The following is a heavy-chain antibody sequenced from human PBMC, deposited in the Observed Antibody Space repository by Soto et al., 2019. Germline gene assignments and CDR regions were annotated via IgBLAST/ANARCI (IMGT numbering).Heavy chain of an antibody. Sequence: EVQLVESGGGLVQPGGSLRLSCAASGFNVSSNYMSWVRQAPGKGLEWVSVIYSGGSTYYAASVKGRFTISRDNSKNTLSLQMNSLRAEDTAVYYCARDRVATRQEYYYYYMDVWGKGTTVTVSS. CDR3: ARDRVATRQEYYYYYMDV. CDR2: IYSGGST. J-gene: IGHJ6*03. CDR1: GFNVSSNY. D-gene: IGHD5-12*01. V-gene: IGHV3-66*01.